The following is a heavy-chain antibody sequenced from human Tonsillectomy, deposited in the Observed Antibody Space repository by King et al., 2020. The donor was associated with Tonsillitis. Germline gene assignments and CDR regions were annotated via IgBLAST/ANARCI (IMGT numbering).Heavy chain of an antibody. Sequence: VQLVESGAEVKKPGASVKVSCKASGYTFTSYGISWVRQAPGQELEWRGWVSAYNGNTNYAQKHQSRGTMTTDTSTSTSYMELRSRRSDDTAVYYCARDVRFRSPVPYYYGMDVWGQGTTVTVSS. CDR2: VSAYNGNT. CDR1: GYTFTSYG. CDR3: ARDVRFRSPVPYYYGMDV. V-gene: IGHV1-18*04. J-gene: IGHJ6*02. D-gene: IGHD3-10*02.